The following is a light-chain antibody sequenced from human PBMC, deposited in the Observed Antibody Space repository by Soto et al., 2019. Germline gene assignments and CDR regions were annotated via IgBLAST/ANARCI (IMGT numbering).Light chain of an antibody. Sequence: QSVLTQPPSASGTPGQRVTISCSGSSSNIGSNTVNWYQQLPGTAPKLLIYSNNQRPSGVPDRFSGSKSGTSASLAISGLQSEEEADYYCAPWDDSLNGWVFGGGTQLTVL. CDR1: SSNIGSNT. CDR2: SNN. CDR3: APWDDSLNGWV. V-gene: IGLV1-44*01. J-gene: IGLJ3*02.